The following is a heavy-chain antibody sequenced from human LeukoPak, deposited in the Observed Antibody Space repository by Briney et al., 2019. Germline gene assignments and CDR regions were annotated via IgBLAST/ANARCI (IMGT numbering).Heavy chain of an antibody. J-gene: IGHJ1*01. V-gene: IGHV3-66*01. D-gene: IGHD3-22*01. CDR2: IYSGGST. CDR1: GFTVSTNY. CDR3: ARGGIGYYDSSGYDEYFQH. Sequence: GGSLRLSCAASGFTVSTNYMSWVREAPGKGLEWVSLIYSGGSTYYADSVKGRFTISRDNSKNTLYLQMNSLRAEDTALYYCARGGIGYYDSSGYDEYFQHWGQGTLVTVSP.